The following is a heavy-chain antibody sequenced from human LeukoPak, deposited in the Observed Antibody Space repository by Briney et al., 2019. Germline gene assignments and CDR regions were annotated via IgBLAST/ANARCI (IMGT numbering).Heavy chain of an antibody. CDR2: IYYSGST. V-gene: IGHV4-39*07. CDR1: GGSISSSSYY. J-gene: IGHJ3*02. CDR3: ATYYGLGDAFDI. Sequence: SETLSVTCTVSGGSISSSSYYWGWIRQPPGKGLEWIGSIYYSGSTYYNPSLKSRVTMSVDTSKNQFSLKLSSVTAADTAVYYCATYYGLGDAFDIWGQGTMVTVSS. D-gene: IGHD3-10*01.